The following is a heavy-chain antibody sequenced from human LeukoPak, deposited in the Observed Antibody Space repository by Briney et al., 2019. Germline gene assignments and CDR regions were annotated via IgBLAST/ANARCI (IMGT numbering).Heavy chain of an antibody. CDR2: INPNSGGT. J-gene: IGHJ5*02. D-gene: IGHD5-18*01. Sequence: GASVKVSCKASGYTFTGYYMHWVRQAPGQGLEWMGWINPNSGGTNYAQKFQGRVTMTRDTSISTAYMELSRLRSDDTAVYYCARGAQWIQLWFGFDPWGQGTLVTVSS. V-gene: IGHV1-2*02. CDR3: ARGAQWIQLWFGFDP. CDR1: GYTFTGYY.